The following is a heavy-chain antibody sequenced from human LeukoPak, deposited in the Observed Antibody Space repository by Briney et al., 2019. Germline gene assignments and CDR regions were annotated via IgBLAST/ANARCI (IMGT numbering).Heavy chain of an antibody. CDR2: ITASSRTK. CDR1: GFTFSVYS. CDR3: ARDSETTPIHVLGY. D-gene: IGHD2-15*01. V-gene: IGHV3-48*01. J-gene: IGHJ4*02. Sequence: GGSLRLSCAASGFTFSVYSMNWVRQAPGKGLEWLSYITASSRTKYYADSVKGRFSISRDNAKNSLFLQLNSLRAEDTAVYYCARDSETTPIHVLGYWGQGTLVTVSS.